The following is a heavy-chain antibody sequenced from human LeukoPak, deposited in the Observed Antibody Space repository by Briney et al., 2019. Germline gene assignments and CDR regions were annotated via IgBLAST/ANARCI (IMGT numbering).Heavy chain of an antibody. CDR2: INPNSGGT. J-gene: IGHJ3*02. D-gene: IGHD6-13*01. Sequence: ASVKVSCKASGYTFTGYYMHWVRQAPGQGLEGMGRINPNSGGTNYAQKFQGRVTITRDSSISTAYMELSRLRSDDTAVYYCARFSRSHDAFDIWGQGTMVTVSS. CDR3: ARFSRSHDAFDI. V-gene: IGHV1-2*06. CDR1: GYTFTGYY.